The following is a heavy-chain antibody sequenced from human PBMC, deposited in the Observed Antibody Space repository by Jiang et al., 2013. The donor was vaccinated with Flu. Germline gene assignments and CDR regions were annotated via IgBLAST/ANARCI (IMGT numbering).Heavy chain of an antibody. Sequence: TLSLTCTVSGGSISSYYWSWIRQPPRKGLEWIGYIYYSGSTNYNPSLKSRVTISVDTSKNQFSLKLSSVTAADTAVYYCARQEHYYDSSGYYIGRGFDYWGQGTLVTVSS. CDR3: ARQEHYYDSSGYYIGRGFDY. J-gene: IGHJ4*02. V-gene: IGHV4-59*08. CDR2: IYYSGST. CDR1: GGSISSYY. D-gene: IGHD3-22*01.